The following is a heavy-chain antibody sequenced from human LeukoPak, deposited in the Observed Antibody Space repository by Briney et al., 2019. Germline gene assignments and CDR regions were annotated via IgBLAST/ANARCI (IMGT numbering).Heavy chain of an antibody. V-gene: IGHV3-23*01. J-gene: IGHJ4*02. Sequence: GGSLRLSCAASGFTFSSYAMSWVRQAPGKGLEWVSAISGSGGSTYYADSVKGRFTISRDSSKNTLFLQMNSLRAEDTAIYYCAKDESNGPFDYWGQGTLVTVSS. CDR1: GFTFSSYA. CDR3: AKDESNGPFDY. D-gene: IGHD2-8*01. CDR2: ISGSGGST.